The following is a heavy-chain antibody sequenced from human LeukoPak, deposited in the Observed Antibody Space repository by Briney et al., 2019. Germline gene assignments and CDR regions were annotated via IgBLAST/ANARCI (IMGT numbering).Heavy chain of an antibody. CDR2: INRDGSTT. CDR3: ARDRKSEESSEIDF. V-gene: IGHV3-74*01. Sequence: GGSLRLSCAASGFTFSNYWVHWVRQAPGKGLVWVSRINRDGSTTNYADSVKGRFTVSRDNAKNTLNLQMSSLRAEDTAVYYCARDRKSEESSEIDFWGQGTLVTVSS. D-gene: IGHD2-2*01. CDR1: GFTFSNYW. J-gene: IGHJ4*02.